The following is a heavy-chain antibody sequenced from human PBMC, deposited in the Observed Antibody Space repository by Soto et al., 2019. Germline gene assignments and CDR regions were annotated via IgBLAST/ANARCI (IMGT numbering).Heavy chain of an antibody. J-gene: IGHJ4*02. D-gene: IGHD5-18*01. Sequence: EVQLVESGGGLVQPGGSLRLSCAASGFTFSSYWMHWVRQAPGKGLVWVSRIDNDGSSTLYADSVKGRFTISRDNAKNTLYLQMNSLSAEDTAVYYCGRTNPGYSYVNYWGQGTLVTVSS. CDR1: GFTFSSYW. V-gene: IGHV3-74*01. CDR2: IDNDGSST. CDR3: GRTNPGYSYVNY.